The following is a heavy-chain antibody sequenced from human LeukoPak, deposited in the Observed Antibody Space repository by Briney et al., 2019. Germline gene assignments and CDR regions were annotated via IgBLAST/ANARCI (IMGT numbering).Heavy chain of an antibody. J-gene: IGHJ3*01. Sequence: GGSLRLSCAASGFTFSSYAMHWVRQAPGKGLEWVAVIAYDGSNKNYADSVKGRFTISRDNSKNTLYLQMNSLRAEDTAVYHCAREGWMWGQGKMVTVSS. CDR3: AREGWM. CDR2: IAYDGSNK. D-gene: IGHD2-2*03. CDR1: GFTFSSYA. V-gene: IGHV3-30-3*01.